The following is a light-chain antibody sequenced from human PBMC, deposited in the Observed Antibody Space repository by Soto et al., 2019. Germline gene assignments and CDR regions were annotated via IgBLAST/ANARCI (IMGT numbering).Light chain of an antibody. J-gene: IGKJ1*01. CDR2: DAS. CDR3: QQRSNWPPTWT. CDR1: QSVSTY. V-gene: IGKV3-11*01. Sequence: EIVLTQSPATLSLSPGERATLSCRAGQSVSTYLAWYQQKHGQAPRLHIYDASKRATGIPVRFSGSGSGTDFTLTITSLEPEDFGVYYCQQRSNWPPTWTFGQGTKVDI.